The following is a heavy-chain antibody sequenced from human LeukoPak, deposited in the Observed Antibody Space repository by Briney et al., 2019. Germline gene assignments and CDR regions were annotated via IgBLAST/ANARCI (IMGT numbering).Heavy chain of an antibody. D-gene: IGHD6-19*01. Sequence: GGSLRLSCAASGFTFSSYAMSWVRQAPGKGLEWVSAISGSGGSTYYADSVKGRFTISRDNSKNTLYLQMNSLRAEDTAVYYCAKGGYSSGWRNYFDYWGQGTLVTVSS. V-gene: IGHV3-23*01. CDR2: ISGSGGST. CDR1: GFTFSSYA. CDR3: AKGGYSSGWRNYFDY. J-gene: IGHJ4*02.